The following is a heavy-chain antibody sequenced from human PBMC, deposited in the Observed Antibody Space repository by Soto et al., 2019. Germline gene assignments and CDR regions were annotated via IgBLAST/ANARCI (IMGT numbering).Heavy chain of an antibody. CDR1: GGSLSGATYS. J-gene: IGHJ4*02. CDR2: ISPSGTT. Sequence: SETLSLTCGVSGGSLSGATYSWNWIRQPPGKGLEWIGYISPSGTTYYNPSLKSRVTISIDVSKNQFSLSLRSLTAADTAVYYCARSREFDYWSQGTLVTVSS. V-gene: IGHV4-30-2*01. CDR3: ARSREFDY.